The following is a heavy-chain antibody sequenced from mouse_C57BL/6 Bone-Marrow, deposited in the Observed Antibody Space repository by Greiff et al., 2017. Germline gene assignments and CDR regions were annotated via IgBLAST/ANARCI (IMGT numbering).Heavy chain of an antibody. CDR2: ISDGGSYT. D-gene: IGHD1-1*01. J-gene: IGHJ2*01. CDR1: GFTFSSYA. CDR3: ARELRTYFDY. Sequence: VQLKESGGGLVKPGGSLKLSCAASGFTFSSYAMSWVRQTPEKRLAWVATISDGGSYTYYPDNVKGRFTISRDNAKNNLYLQMSHLKSEDTAMYYCARELRTYFDYWGQGTTLTVSS. V-gene: IGHV5-4*01.